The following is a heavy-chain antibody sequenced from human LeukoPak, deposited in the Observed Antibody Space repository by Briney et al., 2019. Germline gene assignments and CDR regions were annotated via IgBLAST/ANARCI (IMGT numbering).Heavy chain of an antibody. CDR3: VRDFRSVDY. CDR2: ICPDGTVT. V-gene: IGHV3-74*01. J-gene: IGHJ4*02. CDR1: GFTFSTYC. Sequence: GGSLRLSCAASGFTFSTYCMHWVRQAPGKGPMWVSRICPDGTVTNYADSVKARFIISRDNARNTVYLQMNSLRVEDTAVYYCVRDFRSVDYWGQGTLVTVSS.